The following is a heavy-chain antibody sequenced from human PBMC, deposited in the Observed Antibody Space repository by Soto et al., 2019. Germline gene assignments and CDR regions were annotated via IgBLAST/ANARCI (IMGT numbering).Heavy chain of an antibody. Sequence: QVQLVQSGAEEKKPGASVKVSCKASGYTFTSYAMHWVRQAPGQRLEWMGWINAGNGNTKYSQKFQGRVTITRDTSASTAYMELSSLRSEDTAVYYCARVWGAADICPYYYGMDVWGQGTTVTVSS. V-gene: IGHV1-3*05. CDR2: INAGNGNT. CDR3: ARVWGAADICPYYYGMDV. J-gene: IGHJ6*02. D-gene: IGHD6-13*01. CDR1: GYTFTSYA.